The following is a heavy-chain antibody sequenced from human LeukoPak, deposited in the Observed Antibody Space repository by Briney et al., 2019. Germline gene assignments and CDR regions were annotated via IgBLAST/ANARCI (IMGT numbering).Heavy chain of an antibody. CDR2: IWFDGSNK. CDR1: GFTFSSYG. CDR3: ARGYGGNSWHFDY. Sequence: GGSLRLSCAASGFTFSSYGMHWVRQAPGKGLEWVAVIWFDGSNKYYADSVKGRFTISRANSKNTLYLQMNSLRAEDTAVYYCARGYGGNSWHFDYWGQGTLVTVSS. D-gene: IGHD4-23*01. V-gene: IGHV3-33*01. J-gene: IGHJ4*02.